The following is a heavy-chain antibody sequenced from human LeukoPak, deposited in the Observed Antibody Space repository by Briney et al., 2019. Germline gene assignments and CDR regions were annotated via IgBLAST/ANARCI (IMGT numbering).Heavy chain of an antibody. D-gene: IGHD2-15*01. Sequence: GGSLRLSCAASGFTFSNYWMSWVRQAPGKGLEWVANIKQDGSEKYYVDSVKGRFTISRDNAKNSLYLQMNSLRAEDTAVYYCAREFTRPPYCSGGSCYSVDYWGQGTLVTVSS. CDR3: AREFTRPPYCSGGSCYSVDY. CDR2: IKQDGSEK. J-gene: IGHJ4*02. CDR1: GFTFSNYW. V-gene: IGHV3-7*01.